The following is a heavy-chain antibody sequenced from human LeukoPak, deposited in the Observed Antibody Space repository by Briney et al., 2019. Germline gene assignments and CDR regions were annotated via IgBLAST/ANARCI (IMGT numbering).Heavy chain of an antibody. CDR1: GFPFSSYA. V-gene: IGHV3-23*01. J-gene: IGHJ4*02. CDR2: ISWSCGST. Sequence: GSLRFSCAASGFPFSSYAMGWVRQAPGKGLGGVSAISWSCGSTYYPDSGEGPFTLSRDNSKDTPDLPTNSLRAEDTAVYYCAKHVVTKGMSSPYFDYWGQGTLVTVSS. CDR3: AKHVVTKGMSSPYFDY. D-gene: IGHD2-15*01.